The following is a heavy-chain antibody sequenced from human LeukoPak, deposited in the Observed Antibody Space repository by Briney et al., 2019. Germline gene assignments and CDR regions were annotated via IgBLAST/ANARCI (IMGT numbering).Heavy chain of an antibody. CDR1: GGSISSSN. D-gene: IGHD4-17*01. V-gene: IGHV3-23*01. CDR3: ARDDYGDYFDY. J-gene: IGHJ4*02. Sequence: ETLSLACAVSGGSISSSNWWSWVRQAPGKGLEWVSAISGSGGSTYYADSVKGRFTISRDNSKNTLYLQMNSLRAEDTAVYYCARDDYGDYFDYWGQGTLVTVSS. CDR2: ISGSGGST.